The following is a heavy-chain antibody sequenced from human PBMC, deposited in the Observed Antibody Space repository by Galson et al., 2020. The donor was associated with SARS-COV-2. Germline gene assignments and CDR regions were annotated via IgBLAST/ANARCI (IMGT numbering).Heavy chain of an antibody. CDR3: ARGYSSGWYGANDY. CDR2: INHSGST. CDR1: GGSFSGYY. J-gene: IGHJ4*02. V-gene: IGHV4-34*01. Sequence: SETLSLTCAVYGGSFSGYYWSWIRQPPGKGLEWIGEINHSGSTNYNPSLKSRVTISVDTSKNQFSLKLSSVTAADTAVYYCARGYSSGWYGANDYWGQGTLVTVSS. D-gene: IGHD6-19*01.